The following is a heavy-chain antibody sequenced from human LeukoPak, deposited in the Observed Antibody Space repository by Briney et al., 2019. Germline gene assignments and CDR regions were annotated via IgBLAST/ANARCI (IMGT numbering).Heavy chain of an antibody. CDR1: GYTLTELS. CDR3: ATWGRGYCSSTSCYLFDY. J-gene: IGHJ4*02. V-gene: IGHV1-24*01. Sequence: ASVKVSCKVSGYTLTELSMHWVRQAPGKGLEWVGGFDPEDGETIYAQKFQGRVTMTEDTSTDTAYMELSSLRSEDTAVYYCATWGRGYCSSTSCYLFDYWGQGTLVTVSS. CDR2: FDPEDGET. D-gene: IGHD2-2*01.